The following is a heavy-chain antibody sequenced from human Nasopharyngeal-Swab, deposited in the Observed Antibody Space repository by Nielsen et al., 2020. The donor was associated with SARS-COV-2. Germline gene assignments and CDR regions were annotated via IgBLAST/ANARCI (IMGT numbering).Heavy chain of an antibody. CDR2: ISSSGSTI. CDR3: ARSQTYYYDSSGYLDC. D-gene: IGHD3-22*01. V-gene: IGHV3-48*03. CDR1: GFTFSSYE. J-gene: IGHJ4*02. Sequence: GGSLRLSCAVSGFTFSSYEMNWVRQAPGKGLEWVSYISSSGSTIYYADSVKGRFTISRDNAKNSLYLQMNSLRAEDTAVYYCARSQTYYYDSSGYLDCWGQGTLVTVSS.